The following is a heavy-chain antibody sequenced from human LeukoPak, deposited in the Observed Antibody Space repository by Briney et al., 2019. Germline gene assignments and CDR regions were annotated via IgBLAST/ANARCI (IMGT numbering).Heavy chain of an antibody. CDR1: GYTFTGYY. Sequence: ASVKVSCKASGYTFTGYYMHWVRQAPGQGLEWMGWINPNSGGTNYAQRFQGRVTMTRDTSISTAYMELSRLRSDDTAVYYCARHPDYGDYAYYFDYWGQGTLVTVSS. CDR3: ARHPDYGDYAYYFDY. V-gene: IGHV1-2*02. D-gene: IGHD4-17*01. J-gene: IGHJ4*02. CDR2: INPNSGGT.